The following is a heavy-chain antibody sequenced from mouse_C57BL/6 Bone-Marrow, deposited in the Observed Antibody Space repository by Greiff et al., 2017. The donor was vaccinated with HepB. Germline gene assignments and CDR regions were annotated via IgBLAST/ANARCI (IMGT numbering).Heavy chain of an antibody. Sequence: QVHVKQSGAELARPGASVKLSCKASGYTFTSYGISWVKQRTGQGLEWIGNINPSNGGTNYNEKFKSKATLTVDKSSSTAYMQLSSLTSEDSAVYYCARGRYGSRYGGDYWGQGTTLTVSS. CDR3: ARGRYGSRYGGDY. V-gene: IGHV1-53*01. CDR1: GYTFTSYG. J-gene: IGHJ2*01. CDR2: INPSNGGT. D-gene: IGHD1-1*01.